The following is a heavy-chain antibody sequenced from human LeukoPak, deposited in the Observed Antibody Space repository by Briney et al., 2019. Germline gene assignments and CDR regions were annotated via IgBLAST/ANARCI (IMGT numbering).Heavy chain of an antibody. CDR3: ARGPWYSSSWYGY. CDR1: GFTFSSYS. CDR2: INHSGST. D-gene: IGHD6-13*01. V-gene: IGHV4-34*01. Sequence: LRLSCAASGFTFSSYSMNWVRQPPGKGLEWIGEINHSGSTNYNPSLKSRVTISVDTSKNQFSLKLSSVTAADTAVYYCARGPWYSSSWYGYWGQGTLVTVSS. J-gene: IGHJ4*02.